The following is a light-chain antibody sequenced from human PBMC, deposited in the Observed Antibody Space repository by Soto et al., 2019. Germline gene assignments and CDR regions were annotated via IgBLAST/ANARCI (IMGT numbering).Light chain of an antibody. CDR3: QQYDYVPYT. CDR1: QDISDF. V-gene: IGKV1-33*01. CDR2: EAS. Sequence: DIQMTQSPSSLSASVGDRVTITCQSSQDISDFLNWYHQKPGKAPTLLIYEASNLELGVPSRFSGRESGRHFAFTITSVQPEDFGTYYCQQYDYVPYTFGQGTKVQIK. J-gene: IGKJ2*01.